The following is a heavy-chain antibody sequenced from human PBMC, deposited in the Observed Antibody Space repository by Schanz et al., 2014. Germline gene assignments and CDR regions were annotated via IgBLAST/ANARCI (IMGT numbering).Heavy chain of an antibody. V-gene: IGHV3-11*01. J-gene: IGHJ4*02. CDR2: ISNSGTTI. CDR1: GFTFSDYY. D-gene: IGHD6-19*01. CDR3: ARDLISSGWYG. Sequence: QVQLVDSGGGLVKPGGSLRLSCAASGFTFSDYYMSWIRQAPGKGLEWVSYISNSGTTIYYADSMKGRFTISRDNAKNSLYLQMNSLTVEDTAVYYCARDLISSGWYGWGQGTLVTVSS.